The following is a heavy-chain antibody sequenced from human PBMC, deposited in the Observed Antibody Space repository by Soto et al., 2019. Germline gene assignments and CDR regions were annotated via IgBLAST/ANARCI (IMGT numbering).Heavy chain of an antibody. CDR1: GFTFSSYN. V-gene: IGHV3-21*01. J-gene: IGHJ4*02. Sequence: GGSLRLSCAASGFTFSSYNMNWVRQAPGKGLEWVSSIGSISSYTYYADSVKGRFTISRDNAKNTLYLQMNSLRAEDTAVYYCANTPLRGGKWLLEFDDWGQGTLVTVSS. CDR2: IGSISSYT. CDR3: ANTPLRGGKWLLEFDD. D-gene: IGHD3-22*01.